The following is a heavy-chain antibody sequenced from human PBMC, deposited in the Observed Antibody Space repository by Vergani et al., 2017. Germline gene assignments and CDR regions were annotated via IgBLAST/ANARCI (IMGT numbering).Heavy chain of an antibody. CDR3: AKNPGISTTRHYYAMDV. D-gene: IGHD1-1*01. CDR1: GFKFSDHY. CDR2: ISPGASTV. J-gene: IGHJ6*02. Sequence: LEESGGGSVKPGGSLRLSCAASGFKFSDHYMSWIRQAPGKGLEWVSHISPGASTVSYTDSVTGRFTVSRDNDNNALTLAMTTLGVEDTAVYYCAKNPGISTTRHYYAMDVWGQGTTVTVSS. V-gene: IGHV3-11*04.